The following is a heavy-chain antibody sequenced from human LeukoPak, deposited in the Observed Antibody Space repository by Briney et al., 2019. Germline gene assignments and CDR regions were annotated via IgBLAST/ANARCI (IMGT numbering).Heavy chain of an antibody. CDR1: GFTFLSYA. J-gene: IGHJ4*02. V-gene: IGHV3-30*18. D-gene: IGHD6-13*01. Sequence: GRSLRLSCAASGFTFLSYAMHWVRQAPCKGLDGVAVISYYGSDDNHADSVRGRFIISRDNSKNTLYLQMNRLRPEDPAVYYCAKMEASAAAAPLLFDSWGQGTLVTVSS. CDR2: ISYYGSDD. CDR3: AKMEASAAAAPLLFDS.